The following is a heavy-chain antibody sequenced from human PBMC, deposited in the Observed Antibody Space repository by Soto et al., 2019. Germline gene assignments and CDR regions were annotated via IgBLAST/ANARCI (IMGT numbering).Heavy chain of an antibody. CDR1: GYSFTTYW. J-gene: IGHJ6*02. V-gene: IGHV5-51*01. CDR2: IYPGDSET. CDR3: SKSYRGRKIDV. Sequence: EVKLVQSGAEVKKPGASLKISCKGSGYSFTTYWITWVRQMPGKGLERMGIIYPGDSETRYSPSFHGQVIISDDKSISTAYLQGSSLKASDTAMYYCSKSYRGRKIDVWCQETRVTVSS. D-gene: IGHD1-26*01.